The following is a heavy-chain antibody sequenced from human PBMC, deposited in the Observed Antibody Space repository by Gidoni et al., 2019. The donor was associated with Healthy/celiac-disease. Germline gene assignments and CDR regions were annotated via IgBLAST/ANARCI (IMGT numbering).Heavy chain of an antibody. D-gene: IGHD2-2*01. V-gene: IGHV3-30-3*01. CDR1: GFTFSSSP. CDR2: ISYDGSNK. J-gene: IGHJ3*02. CDR3: ARVWDIVVVPAAEDDAFDI. Sequence: QVQLVEPGGGVVQPGRSLRLSCSASGFTFSSSPMLWARQAPGKGLEWVAVISYDGSNKYYADAVKDRFTITRDNSKNTLYLQMNSLRAEDTAVYYCARVWDIVVVPAAEDDAFDIWGQGTMVTVSS.